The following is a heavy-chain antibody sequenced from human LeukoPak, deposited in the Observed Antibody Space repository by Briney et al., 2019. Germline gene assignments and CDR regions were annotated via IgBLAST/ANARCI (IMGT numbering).Heavy chain of an antibody. V-gene: IGHV4-34*01. J-gene: IGHJ1*01. CDR1: GGSFSGYY. CDR2: INHSGST. D-gene: IGHD1-1*01. CDR3: ARGRGRWTRLAEYFQH. Sequence: SETLSLTSALYGGSFSGYYWSWIPQTPAKGLEWIVEINHSGSTNYNPSLKSRVTISVDTSKNQFSLKLSSVSAAEPAVYYCARGRGRWTRLAEYFQHWGQGTLVTVSS.